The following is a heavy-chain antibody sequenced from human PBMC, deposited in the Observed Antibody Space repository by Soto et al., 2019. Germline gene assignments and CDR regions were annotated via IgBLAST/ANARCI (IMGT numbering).Heavy chain of an antibody. CDR3: ARWGDEGVEMATIPFDY. V-gene: IGHV1-46*01. Sequence: ASVKVSCKASGYTLTSYYMHWVRQAPGQGLEWMGIINPSGGSTSYAQKFQGRVTMTRDTSTSTVYMELSSLRSEDTAVYYCARWGDEGVEMATIPFDYWGQGTLVTVSS. CDR1: GYTLTSYY. J-gene: IGHJ4*02. CDR2: INPSGGST. D-gene: IGHD5-12*01.